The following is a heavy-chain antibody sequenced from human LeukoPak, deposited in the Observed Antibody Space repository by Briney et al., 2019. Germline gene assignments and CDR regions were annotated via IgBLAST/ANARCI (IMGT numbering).Heavy chain of an antibody. CDR1: GFTVSSNY. CDR3: AGDRYYDTTGYYYHDY. CDR2: IYSDGST. V-gene: IGHV3-66*01. J-gene: IGHJ4*02. D-gene: IGHD3-22*01. Sequence: GGSLRLSCAASGFTVSSNYMSWVRQAPGKGLEWVSVIYSDGSTYYADSVKGTFTISRDNSKNTLYLQMKSLRAEDTAVYYCAGDRYYDTTGYYYHDYWGQGTLVSVSS.